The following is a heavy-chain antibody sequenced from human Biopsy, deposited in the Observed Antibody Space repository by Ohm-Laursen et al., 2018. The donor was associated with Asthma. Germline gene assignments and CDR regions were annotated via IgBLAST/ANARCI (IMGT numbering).Heavy chain of an antibody. V-gene: IGHV4-31*03. CDR3: ARARRYCNRDCHGWNFDL. J-gene: IGHJ4*02. D-gene: IGHD2/OR15-2a*01. Sequence: QTLPQICSVSGASVSIGSFYWTWIRHYPGKGVEWLGYIHYTGSTHYKSSLKSRVSVSIDTSKNQFSLNVTSVTAADTAVYFCARARRYCNRDCHGWNFDLWGQGTPVTVSS. CDR2: IHYTGST. CDR1: GASVSIGSFY.